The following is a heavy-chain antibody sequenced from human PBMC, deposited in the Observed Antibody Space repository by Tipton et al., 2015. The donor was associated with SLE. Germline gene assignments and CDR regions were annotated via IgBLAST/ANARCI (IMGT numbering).Heavy chain of an antibody. Sequence: SLRLSCAGSGFVFSSYWMHWVRRPPGKGLEWISYINSDGSVTKYADSVKGRFTISRDNAENALYLQMTTLSVEDTAVYYCARDDETNSAWYNWLDPWGQGTQVTVPS. CDR3: ARDDETNSAWYNWLDP. J-gene: IGHJ5*02. V-gene: IGHV3-74*01. CDR2: INSDGSVT. D-gene: IGHD1-14*01. CDR1: GFVFSSYW.